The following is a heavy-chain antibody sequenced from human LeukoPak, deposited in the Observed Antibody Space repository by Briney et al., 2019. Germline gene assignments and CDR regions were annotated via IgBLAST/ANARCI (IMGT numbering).Heavy chain of an antibody. D-gene: IGHD3-10*01. J-gene: IGHJ3*02. CDR2: IYYSGAT. V-gene: IGHV4-31*03. Sequence: SETLSLTCPVSGVSTSSGAYYWSWIRQHPVKGLEWIGYIYYSGATYYNPSLKSRATISVDTSKNQFSLNLSSVTAADTAVYYCARVLVGSSGSYDAFDIWGQGTMVTVSS. CDR3: ARVLVGSSGSYDAFDI. CDR1: GVSTSSGAYY.